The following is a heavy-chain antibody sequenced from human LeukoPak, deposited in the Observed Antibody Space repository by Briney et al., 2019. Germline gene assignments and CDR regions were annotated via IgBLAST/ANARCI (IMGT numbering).Heavy chain of an antibody. CDR2: IMIGGDGK. CDR1: GFTFNNYA. D-gene: IGHD2-2*01. CDR3: VRAAPRDCSPASCSLFDT. Sequence: GGSLRLSCAGSGFTFNNYAMSWIRRAPRKGLEWVSTIMIGGDGKHYADSVKGRFTISRDRSESTLYLQMNGLRADDTAVYYCVRAAPRDCSPASCSLFDTWGQGTLVTVSS. J-gene: IGHJ4*02. V-gene: IGHV3-23*01.